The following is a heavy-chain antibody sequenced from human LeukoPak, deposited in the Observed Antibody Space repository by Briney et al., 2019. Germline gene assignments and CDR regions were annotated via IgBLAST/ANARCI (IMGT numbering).Heavy chain of an antibody. V-gene: IGHV4-59*01. CDR2: IYYSGST. CDR3: ARAGSVVTGRAGFDY. D-gene: IGHD4-23*01. CDR1: GGSISSYY. Sequence: SETLSLTCTVSGGSISSYYWSWIRQPPGKGLEWIGYIYYSGSTNYNPSLKSRVTISVDTSKNQFSLKLSSVTAADTAVYYCARAGSVVTGRAGFDYWGQGTLVTVSS. J-gene: IGHJ4*02.